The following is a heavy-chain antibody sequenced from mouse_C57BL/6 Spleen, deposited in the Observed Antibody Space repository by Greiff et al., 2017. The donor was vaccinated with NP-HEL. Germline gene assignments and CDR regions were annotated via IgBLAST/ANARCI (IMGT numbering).Heavy chain of an antibody. Sequence: FNPLGSLKLSCAASGFTFSSYAMPWVRQTPEQRLEWVATISDGGSYTYYPDNVKGRFTISRDNANNNLYLQMSHLKSEDTAMYYCASDRSGPYYYGSSPFDYWGQGTTLTVSS. CDR3: ASDRSGPYYYGSSPFDY. CDR2: ISDGGSYT. J-gene: IGHJ2*01. V-gene: IGHV5-4*01. D-gene: IGHD1-1*01. CDR1: GFTFSSYA.